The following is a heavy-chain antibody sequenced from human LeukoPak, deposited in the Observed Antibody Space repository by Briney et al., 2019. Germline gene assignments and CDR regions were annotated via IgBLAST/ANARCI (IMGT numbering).Heavy chain of an antibody. J-gene: IGHJ5*02. D-gene: IGHD2-2*01. Sequence: SETLSLTCTVSGGSISSSSYYWGWIRQPPGKGLEWIVSIYYSGSTYYNPSLKSRVTISVDTSKNQFSLKLSSVTAADTAVYYCARDHRPYQLLPKDTDWFDPWGQGTLVTVSS. CDR2: IYYSGST. CDR1: GGSISSSSYY. V-gene: IGHV4-39*07. CDR3: ARDHRPYQLLPKDTDWFDP.